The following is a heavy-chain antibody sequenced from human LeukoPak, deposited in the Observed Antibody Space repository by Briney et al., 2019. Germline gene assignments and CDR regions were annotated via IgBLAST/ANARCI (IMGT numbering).Heavy chain of an antibody. J-gene: IGHJ3*02. D-gene: IGHD3-10*01. CDR1: GFTFSSYG. Sequence: GGTLRLSCAASGFTFSSYGMSWVRQAPGKGLEWVSAISGSGGSTYYADSVKGRFTISRDNSKNTLYLQMNSLRAEDTAVYYCAKSNGYGLVDIWGQGTMVTVSS. CDR3: AKSNGYGLVDI. CDR2: ISGSGGST. V-gene: IGHV3-23*01.